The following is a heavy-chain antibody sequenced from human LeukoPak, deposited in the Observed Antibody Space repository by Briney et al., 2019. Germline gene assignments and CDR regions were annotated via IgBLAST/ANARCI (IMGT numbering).Heavy chain of an antibody. V-gene: IGHV1-2*02. Sequence: VASVKVSCKASGYTFTVYYIHWVRQAPGQGLEWLGWIDPNSGVTNYAQKFQGRVAMTRDTSISTAYMELSSLRSEDTAVYYCARDRYSSVLSAAHKNWFDPWGQGTLVTVSS. D-gene: IGHD6-19*01. CDR2: IDPNSGVT. J-gene: IGHJ5*02. CDR3: ARDRYSSVLSAAHKNWFDP. CDR1: GYTFTVYY.